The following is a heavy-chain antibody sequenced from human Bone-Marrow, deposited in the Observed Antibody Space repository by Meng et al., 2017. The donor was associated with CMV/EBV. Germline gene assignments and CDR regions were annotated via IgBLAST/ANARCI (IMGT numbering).Heavy chain of an antibody. J-gene: IGHJ4*02. CDR1: GFTFDDYA. Sequence: SLKISCAASGFTFDDYAMHWVRQAPGKGLEWVSGISWNSGSIGYADSVKGRFTISRDNAKNSLYLQMNSLRAEDTALYYCAKDFFSADIVVVPAAMFPSYFDYWGQGTLVTVSS. V-gene: IGHV3-9*01. D-gene: IGHD2-2*01. CDR2: ISWNSGSI. CDR3: AKDFFSADIVVVPAAMFPSYFDY.